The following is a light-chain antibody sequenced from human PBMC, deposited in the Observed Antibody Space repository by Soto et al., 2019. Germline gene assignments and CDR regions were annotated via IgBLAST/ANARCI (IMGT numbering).Light chain of an antibody. CDR3: QQYGSSPWT. CDR2: GIV. V-gene: IGKV3-20*01. J-gene: IGKJ1*01. CDR1: QSVSSNY. Sequence: EIVLTQSPGTLSLSPGERATLSCRASQSVSSNYLAWYQSKPGQAPRLLIHGIVTRATGIPDRFSDSGSGTDFTLSISSLEPEDFAVYYCQQYGSSPWTFGQGTKVDIK.